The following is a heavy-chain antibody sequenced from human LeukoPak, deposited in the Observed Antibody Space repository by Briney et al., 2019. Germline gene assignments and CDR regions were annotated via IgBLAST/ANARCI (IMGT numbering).Heavy chain of an antibody. V-gene: IGHV3-53*01. CDR1: GFTVSSNY. CDR3: ARDCSSSCSPYYGMDV. J-gene: IGHJ6*02. Sequence: GGSLRLSCAASGFTVSSNYMSSVRQAPGKGLEWVSIIHSGGTTNYVDSVKGRFTISRDNSRNTLYLQMNSLRAEDTAVYYCARDCSSSCSPYYGMDVWGQGTTVTVSS. D-gene: IGHD2-2*01. CDR2: IHSGGTT.